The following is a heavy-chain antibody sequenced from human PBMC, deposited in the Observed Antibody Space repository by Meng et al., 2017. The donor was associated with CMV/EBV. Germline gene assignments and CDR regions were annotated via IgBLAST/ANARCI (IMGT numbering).Heavy chain of an antibody. V-gene: IGHV3-23*01. Sequence: GESLKISCAASGFTFSSYAMSWVRQAPGKGLEWVSAISGSGGSTYYADSVKGRFTISRDNSKNTLYLQMNSLRAEDTAVYYCVKDRLNLFTEYQLPATHFDYWGQGTLVTVSS. CDR1: GFTFSSYA. J-gene: IGHJ4*02. CDR2: ISGSGGST. CDR3: VKDRLNLFTEYQLPATHFDY. D-gene: IGHD2-2*01.